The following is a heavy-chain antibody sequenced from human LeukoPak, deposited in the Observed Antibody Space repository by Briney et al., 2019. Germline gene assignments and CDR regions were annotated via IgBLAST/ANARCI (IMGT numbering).Heavy chain of an antibody. Sequence: PGGSLRLSCAASGFTFSNAWMSLVRQAPGKGLEYIGRIKSKIDGGTTDYAAPVKGRFTISRDDSENTLYLQMNSLKTEDTAMYYRTTALRAAINVDYWGQGTLVTVSS. V-gene: IGHV3-15*01. CDR2: IKSKIDGGTT. D-gene: IGHD3-10*01. CDR1: GFTFSNAW. CDR3: TTALRAAINVDY. J-gene: IGHJ4*02.